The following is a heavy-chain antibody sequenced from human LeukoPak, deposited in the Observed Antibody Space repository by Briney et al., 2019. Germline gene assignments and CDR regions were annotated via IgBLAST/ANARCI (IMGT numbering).Heavy chain of an antibody. D-gene: IGHD1-26*01. CDR2: TYYRAKWYN. J-gene: IGHJ3*02. CDR3: ARVVGATTAFDI. Sequence: SQTLSLTCAISGDSVSSNSAAWNWIRQSPSRGLEWLGRTYYRAKWYNDYAVSVKSRITINPDTSKNQFSLQLHSVTTEETAVYYCARVVGATTAFDIWGKGTMVTVSS. CDR1: GDSVSSNSAA. V-gene: IGHV6-1*01.